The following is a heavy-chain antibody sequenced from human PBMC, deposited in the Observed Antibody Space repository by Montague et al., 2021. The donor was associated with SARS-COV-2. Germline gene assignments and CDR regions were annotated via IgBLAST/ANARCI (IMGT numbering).Heavy chain of an antibody. CDR3: AKDRQLVGDDAFDI. D-gene: IGHD6-13*01. CDR1: GFTFSSYA. CDR2: ISISDGNT. Sequence: YLSLSCSASGFTFSSYAMSWVRQAPGKGLEWVSTISISDGNTYYADSVKGRFTISRDKSKNTLYLQTNSLRAEDTAVYYCAKDRQLVGDDAFDIWGQGTMVTVSS. V-gene: IGHV3-23*01. J-gene: IGHJ3*02.